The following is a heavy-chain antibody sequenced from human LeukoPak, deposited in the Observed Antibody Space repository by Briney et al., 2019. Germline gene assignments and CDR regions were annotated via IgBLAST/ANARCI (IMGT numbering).Heavy chain of an antibody. CDR3: AKDSSSSFAFDI. J-gene: IGHJ3*02. CDR2: ISSSSSII. D-gene: IGHD6-13*01. V-gene: IGHV3-48*01. Sequence: HPGGSLRLSCAASGFTFSSYSMNWVRQAPGKGLEWVSYISSSSSIIYYADSVKGRFTISRDNSKNTLYLQMNSLRAEDTAVYYCAKDSSSSFAFDIWGQGTMVTVSS. CDR1: GFTFSSYS.